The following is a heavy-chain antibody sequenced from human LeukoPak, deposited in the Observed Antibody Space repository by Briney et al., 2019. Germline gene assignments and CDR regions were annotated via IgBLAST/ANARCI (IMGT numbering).Heavy chain of an antibody. CDR2: AHLSGRT. CDR1: GGSISSTNW. J-gene: IGHJ4*02. V-gene: IGHV4-4*02. CDR3: AREGGPYRPLDY. Sequence: PSGTLSLTCGVSGGSISSTNWWSWVRHPPREGLEWIGEAHLSGRTNYNPSLESRVTMSVDMSENDISLKLTSVTAADTAVYYCAREGGPYRPLDYSGQGSLVTVSS.